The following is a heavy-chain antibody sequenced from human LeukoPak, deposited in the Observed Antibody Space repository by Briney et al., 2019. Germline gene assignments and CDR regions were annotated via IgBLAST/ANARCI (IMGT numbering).Heavy chain of an antibody. CDR1: GGSFSGYY. CDR2: IYYSGST. Sequence: SETLSLTCAVYGGSFSGYYWSWIRQPPGKGLEWIGYIYYSGSTNYNPSLKSRVTISVDTSKNQFSLKLSSVTAADTAVYYCARDAAAAGFDYCGQGTLVTVSS. J-gene: IGHJ4*02. V-gene: IGHV4-59*01. CDR3: ARDAAAAGFDY. D-gene: IGHD6-13*01.